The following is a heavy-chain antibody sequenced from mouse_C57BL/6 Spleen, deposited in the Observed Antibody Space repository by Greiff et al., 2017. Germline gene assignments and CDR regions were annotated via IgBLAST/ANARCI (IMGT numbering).Heavy chain of an antibody. V-gene: IGHV1-52*01. CDR2: IDPSDSET. CDR3: ERGVTAVHYAMDY. D-gene: IGHD1-1*01. CDR1: GYTFTSYW. J-gene: IGHJ4*01. Sequence: QVQLQQPGAELVRPGSSVKLSCKASGYTFTSYWMHWVKQRPIQGLEWIGNIDPSDSETHYNQKFKDKATWTVDKSSSTAYMQLSSMTSEDSADYYCERGVTAVHYAMDYWGQGTSVTVSS.